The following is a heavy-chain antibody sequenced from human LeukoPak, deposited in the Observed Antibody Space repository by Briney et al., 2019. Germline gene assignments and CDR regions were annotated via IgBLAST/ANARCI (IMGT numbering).Heavy chain of an antibody. V-gene: IGHV4-34*01. CDR1: GGSFSGYY. J-gene: IGHJ6*03. CDR2: INHSGST. CDR3: ARGLAVAYVYYYYYYMDV. D-gene: IGHD6-19*01. Sequence: SETLSLTCAVYGGSFSGYYWSWIRQPSGKGLEWIGEINHSGSTNYNPSLKSRVTISVDTSKNQFSLKLSSVTAADTAVYYCARGLAVAYVYYYYYYMDVWGKGNTVTVSS.